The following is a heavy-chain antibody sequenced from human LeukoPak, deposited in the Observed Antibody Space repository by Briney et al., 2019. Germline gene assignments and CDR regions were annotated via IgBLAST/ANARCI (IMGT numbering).Heavy chain of an antibody. V-gene: IGHV3-30*18. D-gene: IGHD3-22*01. J-gene: IGHJ4*02. CDR3: AKDSTYYYDSSGYPWGY. Sequence: PGGSLRLSCAASGFTFSSYGMHWVRQAPGKGLEWVAVISYDGSNKYYADSVKGRFTISRDNSKNTLYLQMNSLRAEDTAVYYCAKDSTYYYDSSGYPWGYWGQGTLVTVSS. CDR2: ISYDGSNK. CDR1: GFTFSSYG.